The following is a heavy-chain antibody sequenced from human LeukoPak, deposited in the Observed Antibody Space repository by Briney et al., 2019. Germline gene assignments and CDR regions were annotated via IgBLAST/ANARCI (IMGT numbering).Heavy chain of an antibody. D-gene: IGHD3-16*02. CDR1: GGSISSGSYY. Sequence: TSQTLSLTCTVSGGSISSGSYYWSWIRQPAGKGLEWIGRIYTSGSTYYNPSLKSRVTISVDTSKNQFSLKLSSVTAADTAVYYCARSTYYDYVWGSYRYDAFDIWGQGTMVTVSS. V-gene: IGHV4-61*02. J-gene: IGHJ3*02. CDR3: ARSTYYDYVWGSYRYDAFDI. CDR2: IYTSGST.